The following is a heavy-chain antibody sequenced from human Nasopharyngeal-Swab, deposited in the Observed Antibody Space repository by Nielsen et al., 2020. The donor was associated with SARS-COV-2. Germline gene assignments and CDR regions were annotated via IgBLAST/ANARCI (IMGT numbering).Heavy chain of an antibody. CDR2: IYYSGST. J-gene: IGHJ4*02. D-gene: IGHD3-10*01. CDR1: GGSISSSSYC. Sequence: SETLSLTCTVSGGSISSSSYCWGWIRQPPGKGLEWIGSIYYSGSTYYNPSLKSRVTISVDTSKNQFSLKLTSVTAADTAVYYCARMSMYYYGSGSYTLDYWGQGTLVTVSS. V-gene: IGHV4-39*01. CDR3: ARMSMYYYGSGSYTLDY.